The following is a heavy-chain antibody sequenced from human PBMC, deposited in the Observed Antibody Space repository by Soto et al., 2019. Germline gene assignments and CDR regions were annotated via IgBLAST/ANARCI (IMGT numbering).Heavy chain of an antibody. Sequence: SWVRQAPGQGLEWMGWISAYNGNTNYAQKFQGRVTMTTDTSTSTAYMELRSLRSDDTAVYYCAKVWFGEFFDLDYWGQGTLVTVSS. CDR3: AKVWFGEFFDLDY. J-gene: IGHJ4*02. D-gene: IGHD3-10*01. V-gene: IGHV1-18*01. CDR2: ISAYNGNT.